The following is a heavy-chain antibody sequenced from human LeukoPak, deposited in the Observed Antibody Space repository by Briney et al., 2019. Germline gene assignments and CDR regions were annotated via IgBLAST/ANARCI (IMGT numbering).Heavy chain of an antibody. J-gene: IGHJ6*02. Sequence: ASVKVSCKASGYTFTSYGISWVRQAPGQGLEWMGWISAYNGNTDYAQKLQGRVTMTTDTSTSTAYMELRSLRSDDTAVYYCARDEVQLERQAYYYGMDVWGQGTTVTVSS. CDR1: GYTFTSYG. V-gene: IGHV1-18*01. CDR2: ISAYNGNT. CDR3: ARDEVQLERQAYYYGMDV. D-gene: IGHD1-1*01.